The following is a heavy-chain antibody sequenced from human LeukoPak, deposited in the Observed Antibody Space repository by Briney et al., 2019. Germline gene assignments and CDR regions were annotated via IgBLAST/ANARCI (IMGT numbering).Heavy chain of an antibody. CDR2: ISWNSGSI. CDR3: AKGNDYSNLNWFDP. CDR1: GFTFDDYA. J-gene: IGHJ5*02. D-gene: IGHD4-11*01. Sequence: GMSLRLSCAASGFTFDDYAMHWVRQSPGKGLEWVSGISWNSGSIGYADSVKGRFTISRDNAKNSLYLQMNSLRAEDTALYYCAKGNDYSNLNWFDPWGQGTLVTVSS. V-gene: IGHV3-9*01.